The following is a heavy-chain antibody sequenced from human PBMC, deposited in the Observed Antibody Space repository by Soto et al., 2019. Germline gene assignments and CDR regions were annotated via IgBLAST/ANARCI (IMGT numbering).Heavy chain of an antibody. CDR2: IWYDGSNK. Sequence: PGGSLRLSCAASGFTFSSYGTHWVRQAPGKGLEWVAVIWYDGSNKYYADSVKGRFTISRDNSKNTLYLQMNSLRAEDTAVYYCARDIGTTVTTYYYYGMDVWGQGTTVTVSS. CDR1: GFTFSSYG. D-gene: IGHD4-17*01. J-gene: IGHJ6*02. V-gene: IGHV3-33*01. CDR3: ARDIGTTVTTYYYYGMDV.